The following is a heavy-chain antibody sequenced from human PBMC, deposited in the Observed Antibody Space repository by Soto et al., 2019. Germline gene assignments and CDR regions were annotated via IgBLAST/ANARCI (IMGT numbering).Heavy chain of an antibody. D-gene: IGHD3-10*01. CDR2: VTHSGEA. V-gene: IGHV4-34*10. Sequence: SETLSLTCRLYAGSFRNYYWIWVRQPPGKGLEWMVEVTHSGEANSNPSLQSRTTITLDTSNSHFSLKLTSVTAEDTAMYFCARGELFPRSWFDTWGQGTQVTVSS. J-gene: IGHJ5*02. CDR3: ARGELFPRSWFDT. CDR1: AGSFRNYY.